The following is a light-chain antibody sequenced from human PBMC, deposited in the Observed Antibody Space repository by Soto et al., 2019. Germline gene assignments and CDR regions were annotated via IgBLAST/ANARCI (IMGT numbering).Light chain of an antibody. CDR3: CSYGGSDTMI. Sequence: QSVLTQPASVSGSPGQSITISCTGTSSNVGSYNLVSWYQQHPGEAPKLIIYEVTKRPSGVSNRFSGSKSANTASLTISGLQPEDAADYYCCSYGGSDTMIFGGGTKVTVL. CDR1: SSNVGSYNL. V-gene: IGLV2-23*02. J-gene: IGLJ2*01. CDR2: EVT.